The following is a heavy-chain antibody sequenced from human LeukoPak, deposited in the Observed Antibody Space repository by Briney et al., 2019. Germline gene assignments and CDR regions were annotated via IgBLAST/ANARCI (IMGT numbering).Heavy chain of an antibody. CDR3: TRELQRDGHKEGFDF. Sequence: GGSLRLSCAASGFTFSGYEMNWVRQAPGKGLEWVSYISSSGSTIYYADSVKGRFTISRDNAKNSLYLQMNSLRAEDTSVYYCTRELQRDGHKEGFDFWGQGTLVTVSS. CDR2: ISSSGSTI. V-gene: IGHV3-48*03. D-gene: IGHD5-24*01. CDR1: GFTFSGYE. J-gene: IGHJ5*01.